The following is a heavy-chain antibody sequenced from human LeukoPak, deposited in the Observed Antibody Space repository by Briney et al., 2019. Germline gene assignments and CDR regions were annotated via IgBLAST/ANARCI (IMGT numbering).Heavy chain of an antibody. Sequence: SETLSLTCIVSGDTIDTRHFYWTWIRQPPGKGLEWIGSIYYNLSTSYNPSLLSQGTISVDTSKNQFSLRLTSVTAADTAMYYCAKGGDAYKVGNYWGPGTMVTVSS. CDR3: AKGGDAYKVGNY. V-gene: IGHV4-39*07. CDR1: GDTIDTRHFY. CDR2: IYYNLST. J-gene: IGHJ1*01. D-gene: IGHD5-24*01.